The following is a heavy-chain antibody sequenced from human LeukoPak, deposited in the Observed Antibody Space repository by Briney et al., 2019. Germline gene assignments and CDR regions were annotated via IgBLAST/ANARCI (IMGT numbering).Heavy chain of an antibody. CDR2: IHSDGSTT. D-gene: IGHD3-16*02. CDR1: GFIFSNSR. V-gene: IGHV3-74*01. J-gene: IGHJ4*02. CDR3: ARVTPGGGID. Sequence: GGSLRLSCAASGFIFSNSRMHWVRQAPGKGLVWVSSIHSDGSTTNYADSVKGRFTNSSDNAKNTQYLQMNSLRAEDTAVYYCARVTPGGGIDWGRGTLVTVSS.